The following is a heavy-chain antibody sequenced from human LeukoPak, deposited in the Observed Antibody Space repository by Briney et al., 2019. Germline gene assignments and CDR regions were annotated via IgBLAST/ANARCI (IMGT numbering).Heavy chain of an antibody. CDR1: GFTFSSYA. Sequence: GGSLRLSCAASGFTFSSYAMSWVRQAPGKGLEWVSVFTSSGGSTSYADSVKGRFTISSDNSKNTLYLQMNSLRAEDTAVYYCAKDAVAPGSGGDYFDYWGQGTLVTVSS. J-gene: IGHJ4*02. V-gene: IGHV3-23*01. CDR2: FTSSGGST. CDR3: AKDAVAPGSGGDYFDY. D-gene: IGHD3-10*01.